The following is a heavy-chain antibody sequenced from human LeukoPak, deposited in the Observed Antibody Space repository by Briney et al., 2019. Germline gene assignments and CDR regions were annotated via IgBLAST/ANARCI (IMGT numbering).Heavy chain of an antibody. CDR3: AKGRLRIAVAGDSDY. CDR1: GFTFSSYA. Sequence: GGSLRLSCAASGFTFSSYAMNWVRQAPGKGLEWVSAISGSGGSTYYADSVKGRFTISRDNSKNTLYLQMNSLRAEDTAVYYCAKGRLRIAVAGDSDYWGQGTLVTVSS. D-gene: IGHD6-19*01. V-gene: IGHV3-23*01. CDR2: ISGSGGST. J-gene: IGHJ4*02.